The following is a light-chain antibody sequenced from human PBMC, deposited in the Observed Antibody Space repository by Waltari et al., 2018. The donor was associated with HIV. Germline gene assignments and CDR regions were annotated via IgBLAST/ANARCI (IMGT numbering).Light chain of an antibody. Sequence: QSVLTQPPSASGTPGQTVTISCSGTRSNVGNNYVYWYQHLPGTAPKLLIYRNTQRPSGVPDRFFVSKSGTSASLAIIGLRSEDEADYYCSAWDDSLYSRVFGGGTKLTVL. V-gene: IGLV1-47*01. J-gene: IGLJ3*02. CDR3: SAWDDSLYSRV. CDR1: RSNVGNNY. CDR2: RNT.